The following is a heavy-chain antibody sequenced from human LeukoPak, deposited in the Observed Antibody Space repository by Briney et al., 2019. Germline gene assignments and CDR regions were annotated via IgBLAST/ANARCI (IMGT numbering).Heavy chain of an antibody. V-gene: IGHV1-18*01. Sequence: GASVKVSCKASGYPFTTYGFIWVHQAPGLGLEWMGWISANNGNTKYGQKFQGRVTMTTDTTTETAYMELSSLRFDDTAIYYCARTVGDRADPWGQGSLVTVSS. CDR2: ISANNGNT. J-gene: IGHJ5*02. CDR1: GYPFTTYG. D-gene: IGHD2-21*01. CDR3: ARTVGDRADP.